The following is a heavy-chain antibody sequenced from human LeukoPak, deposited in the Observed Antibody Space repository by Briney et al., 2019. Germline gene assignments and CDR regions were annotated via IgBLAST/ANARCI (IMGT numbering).Heavy chain of an antibody. J-gene: IGHJ3*02. CDR1: GGSISSYY. CDR3: ARDGSVGRPDAFDI. CDR2: IYYSGST. Sequence: SETLSLTCTVSGGSISSYYWSWIRQPPGKGLEWIGYIYYSGSTNYNPSLKSRVTISVDTSKNQFSLRLSSVTAADTAVYYCARDGSVGRPDAFDIWGQGTMVTVSS. D-gene: IGHD3-10*01. V-gene: IGHV4-59*01.